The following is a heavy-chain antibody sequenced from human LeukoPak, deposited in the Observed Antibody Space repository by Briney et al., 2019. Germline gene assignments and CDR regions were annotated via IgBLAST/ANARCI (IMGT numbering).Heavy chain of an antibody. D-gene: IGHD5-18*01. J-gene: IGHJ4*02. CDR2: INPNSGGT. CDR1: GYTFSGYY. V-gene: IGHV1-2*02. CDR3: ARATAMHSTDY. Sequence: ASVKVSCKASGYTFSGYYMHWVRQAPGQGLEWVGWINPNSGGTNYAQKFQGRVTMTRDTSISTAYMELSRLRTDDTAVYYCARATAMHSTDYWGQGTLVTVSS.